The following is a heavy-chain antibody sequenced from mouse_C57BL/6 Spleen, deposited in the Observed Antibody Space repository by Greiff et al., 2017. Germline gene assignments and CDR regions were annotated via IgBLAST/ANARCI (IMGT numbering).Heavy chain of an antibody. D-gene: IGHD1-1*01. J-gene: IGHJ4*01. CDR3: ARRYGSSYDYYAMDY. Sequence: VQLQQSGAELVKPGASVKLSCKASGYTFTSYWMPWVKQRPGRGLEWIGRIDPNSGGTKYNEKFKSKATLPVDKPSSTAYMQLSSLTSEDSAVYYCARRYGSSYDYYAMDYWGQGTSVTVSS. CDR2: IDPNSGGT. V-gene: IGHV1-72*01. CDR1: GYTFTSYW.